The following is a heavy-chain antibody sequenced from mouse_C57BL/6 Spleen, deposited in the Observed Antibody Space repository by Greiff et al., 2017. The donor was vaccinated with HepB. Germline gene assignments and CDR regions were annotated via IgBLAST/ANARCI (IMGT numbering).Heavy chain of an antibody. V-gene: IGHV1-80*01. CDR2: IYPGDGDT. CDR3: ARGRLYYGSSWGY. D-gene: IGHD1-1*01. CDR1: GYAFSSYW. J-gene: IGHJ2*01. Sequence: QVQLKQSGAELVKPGASVKISCKASGYAFSSYWMNWVKQRPGKGLEWIGQIYPGDGDTNYNGKFKGKATLTADKSSCTAYMQLSSLTSEDSAVDFCARGRLYYGSSWGYWGQGTTLTVSS.